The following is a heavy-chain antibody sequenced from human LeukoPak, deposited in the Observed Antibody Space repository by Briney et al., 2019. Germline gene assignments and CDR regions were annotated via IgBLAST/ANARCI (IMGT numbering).Heavy chain of an antibody. Sequence: SGTLSLTCAVYGGSFSGYYWSWIRQPPGKGLEWIGEINHSGSTNYNPSLKSRVTISVDTSKNQFSLKLSSVTAADTAVYYCARRAITMVRGVIIYYYYGMDVWGQGTTVTVSS. CDR2: INHSGST. CDR3: ARRAITMVRGVIIYYYYGMDV. D-gene: IGHD3-10*01. V-gene: IGHV4-34*01. CDR1: GGSFSGYY. J-gene: IGHJ6*02.